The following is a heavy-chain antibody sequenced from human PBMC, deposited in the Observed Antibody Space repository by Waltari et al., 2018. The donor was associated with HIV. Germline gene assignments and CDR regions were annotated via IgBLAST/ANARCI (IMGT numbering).Heavy chain of an antibody. D-gene: IGHD6-19*01. J-gene: IGHJ6*02. CDR3: ARAGWYNYYYYGMDV. CDR1: GGSLSSSS. CDR2: IYYSGST. V-gene: IGHV4-59*01. Sequence: QVQLQESGPGLVKPSETLSLTCTVSGGSLSSSSWRWIRQPPGKGLEWIGYIYYSGSTNYNPSLKSRVTISVDTSKNQFSLKLSSVTAADTAVYYCARAGWYNYYYYGMDVWGQGTTVTVSS.